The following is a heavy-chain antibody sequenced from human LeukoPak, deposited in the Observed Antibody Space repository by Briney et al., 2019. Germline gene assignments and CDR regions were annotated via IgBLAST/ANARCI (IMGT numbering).Heavy chain of an antibody. V-gene: IGHV1-2*02. CDR3: ARDKYQLLYYYYGMDV. CDR1: GYTFTGYY. Sequence: ASVKVSCKASGYTFTGYYMHWVRQAPGQGLEWMGWINPNSGGTNYAQKFQGRVTMTRATSIRTAYMELSRLRSADTAVYYCARDKYQLLYYYYGMDVWGHGTTVTVSS. CDR2: INPNSGGT. D-gene: IGHD2-2*01. J-gene: IGHJ6*02.